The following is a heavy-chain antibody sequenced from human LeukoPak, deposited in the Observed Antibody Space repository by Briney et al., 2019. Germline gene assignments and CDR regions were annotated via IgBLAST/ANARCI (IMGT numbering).Heavy chain of an antibody. CDR2: ISDSGDTT. CDR1: GFAFSSLA. D-gene: IGHD6-19*01. J-gene: IGHJ4*02. V-gene: IGHV3-23*01. CDR3: AKDARRSDGWYFFDH. Sequence: PGRSLRLSCAASGFAFSSLAMGWVRQAPGKGLEWVSVISDSGDTTYYADSVKGRFTISRDNSKNTLYLQMNSLRAEDTAIYYCAKDARRSDGWYFFDHWGQGALVTVSS.